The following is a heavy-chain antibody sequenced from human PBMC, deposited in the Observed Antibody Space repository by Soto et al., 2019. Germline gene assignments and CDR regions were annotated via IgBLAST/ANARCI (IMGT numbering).Heavy chain of an antibody. Sequence: QVKLVQSGAEVKKPGASVKVSCKASGYTFTSYGISWVRQAPGQGLEWMGWISAYNGNTNYAQKLQGRVTMTTDTSTSTAYRELRSLRSDDTAVYYCASAGGYSGYSYYYYMDVWGKGTTVTVSS. CDR1: GYTFTSYG. CDR3: ASAGGYSGYSYYYYMDV. J-gene: IGHJ6*03. D-gene: IGHD5-12*01. V-gene: IGHV1-18*01. CDR2: ISAYNGNT.